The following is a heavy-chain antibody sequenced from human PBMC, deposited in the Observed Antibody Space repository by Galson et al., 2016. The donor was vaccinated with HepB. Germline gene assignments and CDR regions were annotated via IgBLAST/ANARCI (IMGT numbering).Heavy chain of an antibody. J-gene: IGHJ3*02. CDR2: IHYGGST. CDR1: GGSISSAGYY. CDR3: VSLRLNAFDI. D-gene: IGHD4-17*01. Sequence: SETLSLTCTVSGGSISSAGYYWGCIRQPPGKGLEWIGSIHYGGSTYYNPSLESRVTISVDTSENQFSLKLRSVTAADTAIYYCVSLRLNAFDIWGQGTMVTVSS. V-gene: IGHV4-39*01.